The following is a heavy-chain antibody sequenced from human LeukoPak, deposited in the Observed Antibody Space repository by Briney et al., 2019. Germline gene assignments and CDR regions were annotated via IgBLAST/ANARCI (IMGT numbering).Heavy chain of an antibody. Sequence: GGSLRLSCAASGFTFSSYAMHWARQAPGKGLEYVSGINGNGDSTYYANSVKGRFTISRDNSKNTLYLQMGSLRAEDMAVYYCARGRGYSLYYFDYWGQGTLVTVSS. CDR1: GFTFSSYA. V-gene: IGHV3-64*01. CDR3: ARGRGYSLYYFDY. D-gene: IGHD5-18*01. CDR2: INGNGDST. J-gene: IGHJ4*02.